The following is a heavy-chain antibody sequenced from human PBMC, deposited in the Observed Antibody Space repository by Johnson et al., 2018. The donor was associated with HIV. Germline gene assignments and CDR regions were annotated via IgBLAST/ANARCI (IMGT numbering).Heavy chain of an antibody. D-gene: IGHD3-9*01. CDR3: ARDRGLRYFDWLSDHDAFDI. CDR1: GFTVSSNY. V-gene: IGHV3-7*01. CDR2: IKQGGSEK. Sequence: VQLVESGGGLVQPGGSLRLSCAASGFTVSSNYMSWVRQAPGKGLEWVAKIKQGGSEKYYVDSAKGRFNISRDNAKNSLYLQMNSLRAEDTAVFDCARDRGLRYFDWLSDHDAFDIWGQGTMVTVSS. J-gene: IGHJ3*02.